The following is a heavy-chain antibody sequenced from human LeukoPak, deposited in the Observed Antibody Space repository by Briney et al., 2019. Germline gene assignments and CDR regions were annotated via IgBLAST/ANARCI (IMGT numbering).Heavy chain of an antibody. CDR1: GFPFSTYA. D-gene: IGHD6-19*01. CDR3: AKAPRKTVAGLSGSDF. CDR2: ISNTGLST. J-gene: IGHJ4*02. Sequence: GSLRLSCAASGFPFSTYAMSWVRQAPGKGLEWVSAISNTGLSTYYADSVKGRFTISRDNSKNTLYVQMNSLRAEDTAVYFCAKAPRKTVAGLSGSDFWGQGTRVTVSS. V-gene: IGHV3-23*01.